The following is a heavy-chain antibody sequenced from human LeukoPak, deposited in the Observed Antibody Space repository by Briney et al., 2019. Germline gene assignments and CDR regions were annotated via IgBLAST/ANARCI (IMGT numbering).Heavy chain of an antibody. CDR2: IIPIIGTV. CDR1: GGTFSSYA. V-gene: IGHV1-69*06. J-gene: IGHJ5*02. CDR3: ARAFVTLTSQKIVIEDWCDP. D-gene: IGHD2/OR15-2a*01. Sequence: GSSVKVSCKASGGTFSSYAISWVRQAPGQGLEWMGGIIPIIGTVNYAQKFQGRVTITADKSTSTAYMELSSLRSEDTAVYYCARAFVTLTSQKIVIEDWCDPWGQGTLVTVSS.